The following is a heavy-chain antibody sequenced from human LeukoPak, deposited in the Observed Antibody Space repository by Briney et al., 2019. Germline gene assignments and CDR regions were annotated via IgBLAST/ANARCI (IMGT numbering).Heavy chain of an antibody. D-gene: IGHD3-16*02. Sequence: SETLSLSCAVYGGSFSGYNWSWIRQPPGKGLEWIGEINHSGSTNYNPSPKSRVTISVDTSKNQFSLKLSSVTAADTAVYYCARHRRYDYVWGSYRYRNTHYFQRWGQGTVVSVSS. CDR2: INHSGST. CDR3: ARHRRYDYVWGSYRYRNTHYFQR. J-gene: IGHJ1*01. V-gene: IGHV4-34*01. CDR1: GGSFSGYN.